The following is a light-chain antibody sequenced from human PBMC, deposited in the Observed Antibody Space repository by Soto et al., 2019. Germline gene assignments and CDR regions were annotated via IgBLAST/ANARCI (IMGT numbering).Light chain of an antibody. CDR1: QSISSY. V-gene: IGKV1-39*01. Sequence: DIQMTQSPSSLSASVGDRVTITCRASQSISSYLNWYQQKPGKAPKLLIYAASSLQSGVPSRFSGSGSGTDFTLTISSLQPEDFANYYCQQSYSTPLFGGGTKVDIK. CDR3: QQSYSTPL. J-gene: IGKJ4*01. CDR2: AAS.